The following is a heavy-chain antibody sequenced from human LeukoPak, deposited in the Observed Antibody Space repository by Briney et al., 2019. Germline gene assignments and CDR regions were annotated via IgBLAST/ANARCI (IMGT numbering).Heavy chain of an antibody. D-gene: IGHD3-10*01. Sequence: GGSLRLSCGASGFTFSKAWMSWVRQAPGKGLEWVAVIYTGGSTHYADSVKGRFTISRDNSKNTVYLQMNSLRAEDTAVYYCTRDYGSSYNWFDPWGQGTLVTVSS. V-gene: IGHV3-66*01. J-gene: IGHJ5*02. CDR3: TRDYGSSYNWFDP. CDR2: IYTGGST. CDR1: GFTFSKAW.